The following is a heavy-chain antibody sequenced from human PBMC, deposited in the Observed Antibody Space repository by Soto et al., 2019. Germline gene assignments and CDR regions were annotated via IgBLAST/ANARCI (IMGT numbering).Heavy chain of an antibody. Sequence: GGSLRLSCAASGFTFSDYYMSWIRQAPGKGLEWVSYISSSGSTIYYADSVKGRFTISRDNAKNSLYLQMNSLRAEDTAVYYCAFSSGWYEYYYYGMDVWGQGTTVTV. CDR2: ISSSGSTI. D-gene: IGHD6-19*01. CDR3: AFSSGWYEYYYYGMDV. CDR1: GFTFSDYY. J-gene: IGHJ6*02. V-gene: IGHV3-11*01.